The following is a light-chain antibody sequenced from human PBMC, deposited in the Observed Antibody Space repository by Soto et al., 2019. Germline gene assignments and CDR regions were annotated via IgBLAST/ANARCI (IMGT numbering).Light chain of an antibody. V-gene: IGLV2-11*01. CDR1: SSDVGGYTY. CDR3: CSYAGRFVV. J-gene: IGLJ2*01. CDR2: DVS. Sequence: QSVLTQPRSVPGSPGQSVTISCTGTSSDVGGYTYVSWYQQHPGKAPKLMIYDVSKRPSGGPDRFSGSKSSNTSSLNISGIQAEDEADYFCCSYAGRFVVVGGGTELTVL.